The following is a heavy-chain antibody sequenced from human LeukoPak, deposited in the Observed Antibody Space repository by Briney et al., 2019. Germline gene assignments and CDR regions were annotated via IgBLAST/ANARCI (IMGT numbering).Heavy chain of an antibody. D-gene: IGHD3-10*01. CDR2: ISAYNGNT. V-gene: IGHV1-18*04. Sequence: ASVKVSCKASGYTFTGYYMHWVRQAPGQGLEWMGWISAYNGNTNYAQKLQGRVTMTTDTSTSTAYMELSSLRSEDTAVYYCARGGRRLLWFGEFHFDYWGQGTLVTVSS. CDR3: ARGGRRLLWFGEFHFDY. CDR1: GYTFTGYY. J-gene: IGHJ4*02.